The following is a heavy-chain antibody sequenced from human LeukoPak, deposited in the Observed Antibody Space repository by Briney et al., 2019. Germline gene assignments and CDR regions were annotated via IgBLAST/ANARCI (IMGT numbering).Heavy chain of an antibody. V-gene: IGHV4-4*07. Sequence: SETLSLTCTVSGGSISNYYWSWIRQPAGKGLEWIGRIYTRGSTNYNPSLKSRVTMSVDTSKNQFSLKLSSVTAADTAVYYCARGRYCSADICSGGDAFDIWGQGTMVSVSS. J-gene: IGHJ3*02. D-gene: IGHD2-15*01. CDR1: GGSISNYY. CDR2: IYTRGST. CDR3: ARGRYCSADICSGGDAFDI.